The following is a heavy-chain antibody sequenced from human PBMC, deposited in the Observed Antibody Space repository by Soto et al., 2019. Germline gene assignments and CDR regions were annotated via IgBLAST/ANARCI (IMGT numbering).Heavy chain of an antibody. J-gene: IGHJ5*02. CDR2: IYYSGST. CDR1: GGYISSSGYY. V-gene: IGHV4-39*07. D-gene: IGHD6-13*01. CDR3: ARYSSSWYHWFDP. Sequence: SETLSLTCPVSGGYISSSGYYRGWIRQPPGKGLEWIGSIYYSGSTYYNPSLKSRVTISVDTSKNQFSLKLSSVTAADTAVYYCARYSSSWYHWFDPWGQGTLVTVSS.